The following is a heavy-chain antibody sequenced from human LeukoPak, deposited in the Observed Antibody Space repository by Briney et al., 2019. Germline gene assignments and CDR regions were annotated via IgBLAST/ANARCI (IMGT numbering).Heavy chain of an antibody. CDR1: GFTFSDYY. J-gene: IGHJ6*02. CDR3: AREQRSRVQGDYYYGMDV. V-gene: IGHV3-11*01. Sequence: GRSLRLSCAASGFTFSDYYMSWIRQAPGKGLEWVSYISSSGSTIYYADSVKGRFTISRDNAKNSLYLQMNSLRAEDTAVYYCAREQRSRVQGDYYYGMDVWGQGTTVTVSS. CDR2: ISSSGSTI. D-gene: IGHD1-1*01.